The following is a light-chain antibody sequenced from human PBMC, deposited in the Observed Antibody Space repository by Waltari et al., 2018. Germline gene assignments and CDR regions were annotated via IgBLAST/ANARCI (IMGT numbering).Light chain of an antibody. V-gene: IGLV2-8*01. J-gene: IGLJ2*01. CDR2: EGS. Sequence: QSALTQPPSASGSPGQSVTISCTGTSSDVGGYNYVSWYQQHPGKAPKFMIYEGSKRPSGFPDRFSGSKSGNTAFLTVSRLQAEDEADYYCSSYGGSNNLVFGGGTKLTVL. CDR3: SSYGGSNNLV. CDR1: SSDVGGYNY.